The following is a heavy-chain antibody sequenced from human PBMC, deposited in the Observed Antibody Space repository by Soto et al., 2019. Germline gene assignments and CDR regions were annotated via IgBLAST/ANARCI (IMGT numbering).Heavy chain of an antibody. J-gene: IGHJ4*02. Sequence: VGSLRLSCTASGFTFRTYSMNWVRQAPGKGLEWVSCISGSSTSILYADSVKGRFTISRDNAKNSVYLQMNSLRAEDTAFYYCARAPFGGGDIDFDFWGQGTLVTVS. CDR2: ISGSSTSI. CDR3: ARAPFGGGDIDFDF. D-gene: IGHD2-21*02. CDR1: GFTFRTYS. V-gene: IGHV3-21*01.